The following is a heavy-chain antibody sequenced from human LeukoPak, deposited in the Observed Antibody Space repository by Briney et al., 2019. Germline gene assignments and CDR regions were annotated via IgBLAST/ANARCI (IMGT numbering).Heavy chain of an antibody. Sequence: TSETLSLTCTVSGGSISSGGYYWSWIRQHPGKGLEWIGYIYYSGSTYYNPSLKSRVTISVDTSKNQFSLKLSSVTAADTAVYYCARDVNAAARFDYWGQGTLVTVSS. CDR2: IYYSGST. CDR3: ARDVNAAARFDY. D-gene: IGHD6-6*01. CDR1: GGSISSGGYY. V-gene: IGHV4-31*03. J-gene: IGHJ4*02.